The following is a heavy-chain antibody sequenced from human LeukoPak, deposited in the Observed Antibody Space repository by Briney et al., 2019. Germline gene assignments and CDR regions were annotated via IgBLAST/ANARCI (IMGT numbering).Heavy chain of an antibody. V-gene: IGHV4-59*01. CDR3: ARGKSSSWGAYFDY. CDR2: IYYSGST. CDR1: GGSISSYY. Sequence: PSETLSLTCTVSGGSISSYYWSWIRQPPGKGLEGIGYIYYSGSTNYNPSLKSRVTISVDTSKNQFSLKLSSVTAADTAVYYCARGKSSSWGAYFDYWGQGTLVTVSS. J-gene: IGHJ4*02. D-gene: IGHD6-13*01.